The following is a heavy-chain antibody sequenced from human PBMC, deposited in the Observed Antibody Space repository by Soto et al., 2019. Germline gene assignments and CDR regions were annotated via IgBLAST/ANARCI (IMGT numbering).Heavy chain of an antibody. CDR2: INSDGSST. V-gene: IGHV3-74*01. Sequence: GGSLRLSCAASGFTFSSYWMHWVRQAPGKGLVWVSRINSDGSSTSYADSVKGRFTISRDNAKNTLYLQMNSLRAEDTAVYYCARDGGIGDYGDYELDYYYGMDVWGQGTTVTVSS. J-gene: IGHJ6*02. CDR1: GFTFSSYW. D-gene: IGHD4-17*01. CDR3: ARDGGIGDYGDYELDYYYGMDV.